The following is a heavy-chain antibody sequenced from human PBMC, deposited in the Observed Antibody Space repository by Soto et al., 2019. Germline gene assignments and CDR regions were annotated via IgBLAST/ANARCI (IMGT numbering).Heavy chain of an antibody. CDR3: ARDCGKGYGIDV. CDR2: IGSRSSTI. Sequence: VQLVESGGGLVQSGGSLRLSCAASGFTFINYNMNWVRQAPGKGLEWVSYIGSRSSTIYYADSMKGRFTISRDNAKNSLYLQRNSLRDEDTAVYYCARDCGKGYGIDVWGQGTTVTVSS. J-gene: IGHJ6*02. V-gene: IGHV3-48*02. CDR1: GFTFINYN.